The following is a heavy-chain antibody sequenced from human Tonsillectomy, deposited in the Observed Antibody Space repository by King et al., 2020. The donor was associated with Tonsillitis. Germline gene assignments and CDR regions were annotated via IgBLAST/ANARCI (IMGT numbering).Heavy chain of an antibody. V-gene: IGHV3-11*06. Sequence: VQLVESGGGLVKPGGSLKLSCAASGFTFSDYYMSWFRQTPGKGLEWLSYISTISTYTNYADSVRGRFTISRHNTKNSLYVQMNSLRAEDTAVYYCARVGGNRRYFDYWGQGTLVTVSS. CDR2: ISTISTYT. D-gene: IGHD4-23*01. J-gene: IGHJ4*02. CDR3: ARVGGNRRYFDY. CDR1: GFTFSDYY.